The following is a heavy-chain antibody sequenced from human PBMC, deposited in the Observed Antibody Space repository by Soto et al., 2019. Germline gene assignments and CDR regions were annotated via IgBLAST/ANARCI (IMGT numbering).Heavy chain of an antibody. CDR1: GDSISNLDYF. V-gene: IGHV4-30-4*01. Sequence: PSETLSLTCSVSGDSISNLDYFWAWIRQPPGQALEYIGYIYKSATTYYNPSFESRVAISVDTSKSKFSLNVTSVTAADTAVYFCARGCYCLSGRCFPNWFDSWGQGALVTVSS. D-gene: IGHD2-15*01. CDR2: IYKSATT. CDR3: ARGCYCLSGRCFPNWFDS. J-gene: IGHJ5*01.